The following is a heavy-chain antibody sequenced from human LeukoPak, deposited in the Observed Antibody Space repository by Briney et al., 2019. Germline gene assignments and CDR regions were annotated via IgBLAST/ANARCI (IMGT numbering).Heavy chain of an antibody. J-gene: IGHJ4*02. CDR1: GFTFSTYA. CDR2: ISSKGGST. CDR3: ARDRYSGYDSYFDY. Sequence: GGSLRLSCAASGFTFSTYAMHWVRQAPGKGLEYVSAISSKGGSTYYANSVKGRFTISRDNSKNTLYLQMGSLRTEDMAVYYCARDRYSGYDSYFDYWGQGTLVTVSS. V-gene: IGHV3-64*01. D-gene: IGHD5-12*01.